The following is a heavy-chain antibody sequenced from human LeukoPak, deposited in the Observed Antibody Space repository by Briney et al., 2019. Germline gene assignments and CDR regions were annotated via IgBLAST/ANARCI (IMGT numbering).Heavy chain of an antibody. CDR2: ISSSRTT. J-gene: IGHJ3*02. V-gene: IGHV3-48*01. Sequence: PGGSLRLSCAASGFPFSSYSMNWVRQAPGEGLEWVSYISSSRTTSYADSVKGRFTISRDNSKNTLYLQMNSLRAEDTAVYYCAKALRAPPMIVVVMWAFDIWGQGTMVTVSS. CDR3: AKALRAPPMIVVVMWAFDI. CDR1: GFPFSSYS. D-gene: IGHD3-22*01.